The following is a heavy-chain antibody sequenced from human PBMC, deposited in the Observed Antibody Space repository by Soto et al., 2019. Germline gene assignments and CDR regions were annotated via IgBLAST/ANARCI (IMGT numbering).Heavy chain of an antibody. CDR2: INAGNGNT. CDR3: ARPKDYDDCLDL. V-gene: IGHV1-3*01. D-gene: IGHD3-22*01. Sequence: QVQLVQSGAEVKKPGASVKVSCKASGYAFTWFHIHWVRQAPGQRLEWMGWINAGNGNTKYPQKFQGRVTFTRDTSANTAYMELSSLISEDTAVYYCARPKDYDDCLDLWGQGTLVTVSS. CDR1: GYAFTWFH. J-gene: IGHJ4*02.